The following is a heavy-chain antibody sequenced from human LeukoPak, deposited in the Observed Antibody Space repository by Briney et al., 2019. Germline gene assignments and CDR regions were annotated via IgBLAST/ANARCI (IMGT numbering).Heavy chain of an antibody. CDR3: TRDRSRAEDD. D-gene: IGHD1-14*01. V-gene: IGHV3-7*01. CDR1: GFTFSGHW. CDR2: INQGGSDK. J-gene: IGHJ4*02. Sequence: GGSLRLSCAASGFTFSGHWMSWVRQAPGKGLEWVANINQGGSDKYYVDSVKGRFTISRDNANNLLYLQMNSLRGEDTAVYYCTRDRSRAEDDWGQGTLVSASS.